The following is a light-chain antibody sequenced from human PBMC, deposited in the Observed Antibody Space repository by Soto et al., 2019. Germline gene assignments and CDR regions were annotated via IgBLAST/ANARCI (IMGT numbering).Light chain of an antibody. CDR2: DAS. V-gene: IGKV3-11*01. CDR1: QSVSSY. Sequence: EIVLTQSPATLSLSPGERATLSCRASQSVSSYLAWYQQKLGQAPRLLIYDASNRATGIPARFSGSGAGIEFTLTISSLELDYFAVYYCQQRTNWPPKYTFGQGTKLEIK. CDR3: QQRTNWPPKYT. J-gene: IGKJ2*01.